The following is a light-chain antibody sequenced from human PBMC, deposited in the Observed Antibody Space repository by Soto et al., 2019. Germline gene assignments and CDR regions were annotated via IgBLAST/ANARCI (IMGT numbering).Light chain of an antibody. CDR1: QDISKW. V-gene: IGKV1-12*01. CDR3: QQGKSFPLT. J-gene: IGKJ4*01. Sequence: DIQMTQSPSSVSASVGDRVTITCRASQDISKWLAWYQQKPGLAPNLVIYTASRLHGGGPSRFSGSASGTDFTLTISSLQPEDVATYYCQQGKSFPLTFGGGTKVEI. CDR2: TAS.